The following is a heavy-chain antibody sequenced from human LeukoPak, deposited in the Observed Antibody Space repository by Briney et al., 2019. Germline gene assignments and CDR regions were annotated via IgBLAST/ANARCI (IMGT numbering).Heavy chain of an antibody. Sequence: PGGSLRLCCAASGFTFSSYAMSWVRQAPGKGLEWVSAISGSGGSTYYADSVKGRFTISRDNSKNTLYLQMNSLRAEDTAVYYCAKDRLRLRFLEWFRGNYFDYWGQGTLVTVSS. CDR3: AKDRLRLRFLEWFRGNYFDY. J-gene: IGHJ4*02. CDR1: GFTFSSYA. CDR2: ISGSGGST. V-gene: IGHV3-23*01. D-gene: IGHD3-3*01.